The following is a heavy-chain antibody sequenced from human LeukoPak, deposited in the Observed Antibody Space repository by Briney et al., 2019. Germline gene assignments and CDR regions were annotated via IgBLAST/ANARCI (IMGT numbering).Heavy chain of an antibody. CDR3: ARNIPVTRWGY. CDR1: GFTVSNNY. CDR2: IYSAGST. Sequence: GSLRLSCAASGFTVSNNYMTWVRQAPGKGLEWVSLIYSAGSTYYADSVEGRFTISRDNSKNTVYLQMNSLRAEDTAVYYCARNIPVTRWGYWGQGTLVTVSS. J-gene: IGHJ4*02. V-gene: IGHV3-66*01. D-gene: IGHD2-21*01.